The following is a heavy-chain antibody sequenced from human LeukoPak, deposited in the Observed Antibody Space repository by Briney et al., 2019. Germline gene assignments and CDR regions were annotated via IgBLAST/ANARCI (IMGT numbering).Heavy chain of an antibody. D-gene: IGHD3-16*02. J-gene: IGHJ4*02. Sequence: SETLSLTCAVYGGSLSGYYWSWIRQPAGQGLGWIGEIDNSGSTNYNPSLKSRVTISVDTSKNQFSLKLSSVTAADTAVYYCARDRAVRFFDYWGQGTLVTVSS. CDR1: GGSLSGYY. CDR2: IDNSGST. V-gene: IGHV4-34*01. CDR3: ARDRAVRFFDY.